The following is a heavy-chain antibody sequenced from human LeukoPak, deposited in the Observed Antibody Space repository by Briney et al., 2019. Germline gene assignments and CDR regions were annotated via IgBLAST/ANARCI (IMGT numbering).Heavy chain of an antibody. D-gene: IGHD6-19*01. CDR2: ISGSGGST. V-gene: IGHV3-23*01. J-gene: IGHJ4*02. Sequence: PGGSLRLSCAASEFTFSSYAMNWVRQAPGKGLEWVSTISGSGGSTYYADSVKGRFTISRDNSKNTPYLQMNSLRAEDTAVYYCAKAYSSGGPGHYLDYWGQGTLVTVSS. CDR1: EFTFSSYA. CDR3: AKAYSSGGPGHYLDY.